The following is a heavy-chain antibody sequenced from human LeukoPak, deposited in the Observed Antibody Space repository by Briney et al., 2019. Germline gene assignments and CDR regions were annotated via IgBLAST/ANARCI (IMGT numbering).Heavy chain of an antibody. Sequence: GGSLRLSCAASGFTFSSYSMNWVRQAPGKELEGVSSISSSSSYIYCADSVKGRFTISRDNAKNSLYLQMNSLRAEDTAVYYCARFASGSYYGLDYWGQGTLVTVSS. V-gene: IGHV3-21*01. CDR3: ARFASGSYYGLDY. D-gene: IGHD1-26*01. CDR1: GFTFSSYS. CDR2: ISSSSSYI. J-gene: IGHJ4*02.